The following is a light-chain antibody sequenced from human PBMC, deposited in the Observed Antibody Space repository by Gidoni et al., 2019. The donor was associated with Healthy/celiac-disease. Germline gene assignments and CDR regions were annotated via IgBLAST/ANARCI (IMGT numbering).Light chain of an antibody. Sequence: ALTHSSGTLSLSPGDSATLACRASQSVRSSSLAWYQQKPGQAPRLLIYGASSRATGIPDRCSGSGSGTYVTLTISRLEPEDVAVYYCQQYGSSPLTFGGGTKVEIK. CDR2: GAS. CDR3: QQYGSSPLT. CDR1: QSVRSSS. V-gene: IGKV3-20*01. J-gene: IGKJ4*01.